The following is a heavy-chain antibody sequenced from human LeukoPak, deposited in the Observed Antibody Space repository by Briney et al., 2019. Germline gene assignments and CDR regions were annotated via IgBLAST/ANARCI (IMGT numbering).Heavy chain of an antibody. CDR3: ARDSGIAVADFDY. D-gene: IGHD6-19*01. Sequence: GASVKVSCKASGYPFISYYMHWVRQAPGHGLEWMGRINPSGGSTRYAQKFQGRVTMTRDTSTSTVYMELSSLRSEDTAVYYCARDSGIAVADFDYWGQGTLVTVSS. J-gene: IGHJ4*02. CDR1: GYPFISYY. CDR2: INPSGGST. V-gene: IGHV1-46*01.